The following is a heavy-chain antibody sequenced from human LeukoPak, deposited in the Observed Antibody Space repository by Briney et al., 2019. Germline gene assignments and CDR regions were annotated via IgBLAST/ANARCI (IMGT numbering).Heavy chain of an antibody. CDR1: GGTFSSYA. D-gene: IGHD3-22*01. CDR2: IIPIFGTA. CDR3: ARAYYYDSSGYYFDY. V-gene: IGHV1-69*13. Sequence: ASVKVSCKASGGTFSSYAISWVRPAPGQGLEWMGGIIPIFGTANYAQKFQGRVTITADESTSTAYMELSSLRSEDTAVYYCARAYYYDSSGYYFDYWGQGTLVTVSS. J-gene: IGHJ4*02.